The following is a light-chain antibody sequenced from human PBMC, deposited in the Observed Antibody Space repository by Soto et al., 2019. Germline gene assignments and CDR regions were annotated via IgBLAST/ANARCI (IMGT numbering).Light chain of an antibody. V-gene: IGKV3-15*01. J-gene: IGKJ1*01. CDR3: QQYNNWPPWT. Sequence: EIVMTQSPVTLSVSPGERATLSCRASQSVTRNLAWYQQKPGQAPRLLXYGASNRATGIPDRFSGSGSGTDFTLTISRLQSEDLAVYYCQQYNNWPPWTVGQGTKVDI. CDR2: GAS. CDR1: QSVTRN.